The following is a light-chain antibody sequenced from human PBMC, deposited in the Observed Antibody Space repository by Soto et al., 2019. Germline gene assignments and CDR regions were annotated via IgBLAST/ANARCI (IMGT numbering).Light chain of an antibody. V-gene: IGLV2-14*01. CDR2: EVR. CDR3: SSYTSTSSWV. Sequence: QCVLTQPASVYGSPGQSITISCTGTTSDFGGYNYVSRYQHPPGKAPKGMIYEVRNRPSGVSNRFSGSKSRNTASLTISGLQAEDEADYYCSSYTSTSSWVFGGGTKVTVL. CDR1: TSDFGGYNY. J-gene: IGLJ3*02.